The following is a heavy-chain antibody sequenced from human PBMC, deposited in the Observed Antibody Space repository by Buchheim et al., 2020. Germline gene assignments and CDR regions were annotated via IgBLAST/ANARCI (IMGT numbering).Heavy chain of an antibody. D-gene: IGHD1-20*01. J-gene: IGHJ4*02. CDR1: GFTFSSYG. Sequence: QVQLVESGGGVVQPGRSLRLSCAASGFTFSSYGMHWVRQAPGRGLEWVAVIWYDGSNKYYADSVKGRFTISRDNSKNTLYLQMNSLRAEDTAVYYCARDLGYNWNPLDYWGQGTL. CDR3: ARDLGYNWNPLDY. V-gene: IGHV3-33*01. CDR2: IWYDGSNK.